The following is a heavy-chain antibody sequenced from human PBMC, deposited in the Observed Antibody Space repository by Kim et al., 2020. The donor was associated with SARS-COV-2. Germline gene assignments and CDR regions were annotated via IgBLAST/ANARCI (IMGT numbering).Heavy chain of an antibody. V-gene: IGHV1-69*13. CDR3: ARDAGLKATGYCSGGSCVPPPYYYYHMDV. D-gene: IGHD2-15*01. CDR1: GGTFSSYA. Sequence: ASVKVSCKASGGTFSSYAISWVRQAPGQGLEWMGGIIPIFGTANYAQKFQGRVTITADESTSTAYMELSSLRSEDTAVYYCARDAGLKATGYCSGGSCVPPPYYYYHMDVWGKGGTVT. J-gene: IGHJ6*03. CDR2: IIPIFGTA.